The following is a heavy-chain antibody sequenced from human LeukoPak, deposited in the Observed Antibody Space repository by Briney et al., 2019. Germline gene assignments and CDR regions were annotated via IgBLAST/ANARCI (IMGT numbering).Heavy chain of an antibody. V-gene: IGHV3-43D*03. D-gene: IGHD1-7*01. CDR2: ISWDGGST. Sequence: GGSLRLSCAASGFTFDDYAMHWVRQAPGKCLEWVSLISWDGGSTYYADSVKGRFTISRDNSKNSLYLQMNSLRAEDTALYYCAKGAELELRGGFDYWGQGTLVTVSS. CDR1: GFTFDDYA. J-gene: IGHJ4*02. CDR3: AKGAELELRGGFDY.